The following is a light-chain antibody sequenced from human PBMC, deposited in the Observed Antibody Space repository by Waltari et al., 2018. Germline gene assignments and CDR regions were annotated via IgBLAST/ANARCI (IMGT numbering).Light chain of an antibody. J-gene: IGLJ2*01. CDR1: KLGDKY. V-gene: IGLV3-1*01. CDR2: QDS. CDR3: QGWDSSTAR. Sequence: SYELTQPPSVSVSPGQTASITCSGDKLGDKYACWYQQKPGQSTVLGIYQDSKRPSGIPERFSGSNSGNTATLTISGTQAMDEADYYCQGWDSSTARFGGGTKLTVL.